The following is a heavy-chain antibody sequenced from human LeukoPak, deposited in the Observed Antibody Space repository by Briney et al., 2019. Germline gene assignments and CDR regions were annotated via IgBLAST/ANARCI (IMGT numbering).Heavy chain of an antibody. CDR1: GYTFTGYY. Sequence: ASVKVSCKASGYTFTGYYMHWVRQAPGQGLEWMGWINPNSGGTNYAQKFQGRVTMTRDTSISTAYMELSRLRSDDTAVYYCARVRTRYFDWLNWFDPWGQGTLVTVSS. CDR2: INPNSGGT. D-gene: IGHD3-9*01. V-gene: IGHV1-2*02. J-gene: IGHJ5*02. CDR3: ARVRTRYFDWLNWFDP.